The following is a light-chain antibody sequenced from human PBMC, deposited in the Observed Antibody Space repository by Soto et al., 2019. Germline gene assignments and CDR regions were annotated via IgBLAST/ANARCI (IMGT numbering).Light chain of an antibody. Sequence: QSVLTQPASVSGSPGQSITISCTGTSSDVGSYNLVSWYQLHPGKAPILIIYEVNKRPSGVSTRFSGSKSGNTASLTISGLQTEDEAEYHCCSYAGRGAVFGGGTKVTVL. V-gene: IGLV2-23*02. CDR3: CSYAGRGAV. CDR2: EVN. J-gene: IGLJ2*01. CDR1: SSDVGSYNL.